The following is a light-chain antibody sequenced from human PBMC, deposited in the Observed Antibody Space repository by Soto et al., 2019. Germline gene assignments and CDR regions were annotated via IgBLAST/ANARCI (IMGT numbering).Light chain of an antibody. J-gene: IGKJ4*01. V-gene: IGKV1-39*01. CDR3: QQSYYTPLT. Sequence: DIQMTQSPSSLSASVGDRVTITCRASQSIGNHLNWYQQKPGKAPKFLIYSVSSLQSGVPSRFSGSGSGTDFSLTISSLQPEDFATYFCQQSYYTPLTFGGGTKVDIK. CDR2: SVS. CDR1: QSIGNH.